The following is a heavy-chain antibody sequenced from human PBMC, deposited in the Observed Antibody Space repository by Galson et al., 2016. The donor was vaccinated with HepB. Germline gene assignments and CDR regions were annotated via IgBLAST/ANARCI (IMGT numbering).Heavy chain of an antibody. CDR3: ARGRYNSGWGSVLHYFDY. V-gene: IGHV3-7*03. CDR1: GFTFSSYW. CDR2: IKKDGSQK. D-gene: IGHD6-19*01. J-gene: IGHJ4*02. Sequence: SLRLSCAASGFTFSSYWMTWVRQAPGKGLEWVANIKKDGSQKYYLDSVRGRFTISRDNAKNSLFLQMNSLRAEDTAVYYCARGRYNSGWGSVLHYFDYWGQGTLVTVAS.